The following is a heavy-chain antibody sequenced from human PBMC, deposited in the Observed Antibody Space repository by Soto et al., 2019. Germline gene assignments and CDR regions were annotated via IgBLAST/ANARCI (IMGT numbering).Heavy chain of an antibody. CDR3: AKREAAVGAADY. Sequence: EVQLLESGGGLVQPGGSLRLSCAASGFTFSSNAMSWVRQVPGKGLEWVSVISGSGGSTYYADSVKGRFTISRDNSKNTLYLQMNSLRAEDTAVYYCAKREAAVGAADYWGQGTLVTVSS. CDR2: ISGSGGST. D-gene: IGHD6-13*01. CDR1: GFTFSSNA. J-gene: IGHJ4*02. V-gene: IGHV3-23*01.